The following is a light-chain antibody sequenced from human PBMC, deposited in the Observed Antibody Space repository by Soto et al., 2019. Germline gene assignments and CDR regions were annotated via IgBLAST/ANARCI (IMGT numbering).Light chain of an antibody. V-gene: IGKV3-20*01. CDR1: QTVRSSS. Sequence: DIVLTQSLGTLSLSTGERATLSCRASQTVRSSSLAWYQQKSGQAPRLLIFGASTRAAGFPDRFSGSGSGTDFTLTISRLEPEDFAVYYCQQYGSSPRTFGQGTKVDIK. J-gene: IGKJ1*01. CDR3: QQYGSSPRT. CDR2: GAS.